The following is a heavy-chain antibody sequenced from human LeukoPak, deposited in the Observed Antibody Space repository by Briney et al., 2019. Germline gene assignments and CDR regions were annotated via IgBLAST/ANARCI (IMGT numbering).Heavy chain of an antibody. J-gene: IGHJ5*02. D-gene: IGHD5-18*01. CDR3: ARGTNVDTAMAGWFDP. CDR1: GFTFSHAW. V-gene: IGHV4-34*01. CDR2: INHSGST. Sequence: GSLRLSCAASGFTFSHAWMSWIRQPPGKGLEWIGEINHSGSTNYNPSLKSRVTISVDTSKNQFSLKLSSVTAADTAVYYCARGTNVDTAMAGWFDPWGQGTLVTVSS.